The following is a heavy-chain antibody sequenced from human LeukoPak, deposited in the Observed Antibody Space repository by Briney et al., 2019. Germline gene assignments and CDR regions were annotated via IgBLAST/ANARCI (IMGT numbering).Heavy chain of an antibody. D-gene: IGHD3-9*01. Sequence: SETLSLTCAVYGGSFSGYYWSWIRQPPGKGLEWIGEINHSGSTNYNPSLKSRVTISVDTSKNQFSLKLSSVTAADTAVYYCARAPHYDILTGYAFDIWAKGQWSPSLQ. CDR3: ARAPHYDILTGYAFDI. CDR1: GGSFSGYY. CDR2: INHSGST. V-gene: IGHV4-34*01. J-gene: IGHJ3*02.